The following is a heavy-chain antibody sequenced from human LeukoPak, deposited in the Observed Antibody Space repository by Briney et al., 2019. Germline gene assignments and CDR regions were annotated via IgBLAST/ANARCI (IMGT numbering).Heavy chain of an antibody. D-gene: IGHD3-10*01. V-gene: IGHV3-15*01. CDR1: GFTFSNAW. CDR3: TTELGLSFGVRYFDH. J-gene: IGHJ4*02. CDR2: IKSKIDGETT. Sequence: GGSLRLSCAASGFTFSNAWMSWVRQAPGKGLEWVGHIKSKIDGETTGYAAPVKGRFTISRDDSKNMLYLQMNSLKTEDTAVYYGTTELGLSFGVRYFDHWGQGTSATVSS.